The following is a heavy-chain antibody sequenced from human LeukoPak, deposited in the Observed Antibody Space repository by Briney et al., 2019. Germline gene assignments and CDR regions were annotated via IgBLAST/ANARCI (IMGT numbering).Heavy chain of an antibody. D-gene: IGHD4-11*01. Sequence: GGSLRLSCAASGFIFSNYEMNWFRQAPGKGLEWVSYIASSGDRSFYADSVKGRFAVSRDSAKNSLFLQMNSLRVEDTGVYYCAKDAQRGFDYSNSLEYWGQGTPVTVST. J-gene: IGHJ4*02. V-gene: IGHV3-48*03. CDR1: GFIFSNYE. CDR2: IASSGDRS. CDR3: AKDAQRGFDYSNSLEY.